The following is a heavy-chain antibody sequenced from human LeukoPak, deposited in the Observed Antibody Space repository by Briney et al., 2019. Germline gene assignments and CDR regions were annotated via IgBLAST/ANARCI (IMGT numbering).Heavy chain of an antibody. J-gene: IGHJ6*04. V-gene: IGHV6-1*01. CDR3: ATGTTGTGRGLDV. CDR2: TYYRSKWYN. CDR1: RDSVSSSSAA. Sequence: SQTLSLTCAISRDSVSSSSAAWNWIRQSPSRGLEWLGRTYYRSKWYNDYAESVKSRITINPDTSKNQFSLQLNSVTPEDTALYYCATGTTGTGRGLDVWGKGTTVIVSS. D-gene: IGHD1-1*01.